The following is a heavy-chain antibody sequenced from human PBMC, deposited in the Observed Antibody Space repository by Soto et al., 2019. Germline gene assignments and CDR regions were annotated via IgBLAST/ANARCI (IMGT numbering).Heavy chain of an antibody. CDR3: AREADYYGSGRPVDYYGMDV. D-gene: IGHD3-10*01. V-gene: IGHV1-18*04. Sequence: ASVKVSCKASGYTFTSYGISWVRQAPGQGLEWMGWISAYDGNTNYAQKLQGRVTMTTDTSTSTAYMELRSLRSDDTAVYYCAREADYYGSGRPVDYYGMDVWGQGTTVTVSS. CDR2: ISAYDGNT. CDR1: GYTFTSYG. J-gene: IGHJ6*02.